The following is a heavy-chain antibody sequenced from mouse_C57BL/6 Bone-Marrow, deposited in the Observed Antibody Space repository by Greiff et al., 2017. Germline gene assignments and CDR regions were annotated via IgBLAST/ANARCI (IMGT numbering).Heavy chain of an antibody. CDR1: GYTFTNYW. CDR3: ARVRGDAMDY. V-gene: IGHV1-63*01. Sequence: QVQLQQSGAELVRPGTSVKMSCKASGYTFTNYWTGWAKQRPGHGLEWIGDIYPGGGYTNYNEKFKGKATMTADKSSSTAYMQFISLTSEDSAIYYCARVRGDAMDYWGQGTSVTVSS. J-gene: IGHJ4*01. CDR2: IYPGGGYT.